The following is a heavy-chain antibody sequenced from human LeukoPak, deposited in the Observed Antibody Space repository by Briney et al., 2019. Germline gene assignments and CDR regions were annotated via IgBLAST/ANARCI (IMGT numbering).Heavy chain of an antibody. CDR3: ARDSWNYFDY. J-gene: IGHJ4*02. CDR2: IDHTGIT. V-gene: IGHV4-59*01. CDR1: DDSITIYY. Sequence: SETLSLTCTVSDDSITIYYWTWIRQPPGKGLEWIGYIDHTGITNYNPSLKSRVTISVDTSKNQFSLKLSSVTAADTAVYYCARDSWNYFDYWGQGTLVTVSS. D-gene: IGHD1-1*01.